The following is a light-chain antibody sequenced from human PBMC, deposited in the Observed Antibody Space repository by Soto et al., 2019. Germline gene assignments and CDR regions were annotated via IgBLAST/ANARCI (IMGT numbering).Light chain of an antibody. V-gene: IGKV1-9*01. Sequence: IQLTQSPSSLSASVGDRVTITCRASQGISSYLAWYQQKPGKAPKLLIYAASTLQSGVPSRFSGSGSGTDFTLTISSLQPEDFATYSCQQLNSYPLTFGGGTKVDI. CDR3: QQLNSYPLT. J-gene: IGKJ4*01. CDR2: AAS. CDR1: QGISSY.